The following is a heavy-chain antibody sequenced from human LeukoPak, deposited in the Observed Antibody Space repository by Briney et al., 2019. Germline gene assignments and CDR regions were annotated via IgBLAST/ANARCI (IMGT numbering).Heavy chain of an antibody. J-gene: IGHJ3*01. D-gene: IGHD3-16*01. CDR3: VTDLGAGFAGSDTFGV. Sequence: GGSLRLSCAVSGFTFSDQYMDWVRQAPGKGLEWVGRSRNKDNGYSTAYAASVTGRFTISRDDSKNSLYLQMTSLKTEDTAVYYCVTDLGAGFAGSDTFGVWGQGTTVTVSS. CDR1: GFTFSDQY. CDR2: SRNKDNGYST. V-gene: IGHV3-72*01.